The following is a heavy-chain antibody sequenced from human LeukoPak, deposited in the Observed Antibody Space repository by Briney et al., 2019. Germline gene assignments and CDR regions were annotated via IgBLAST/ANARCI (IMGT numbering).Heavy chain of an antibody. J-gene: IGHJ3*02. D-gene: IGHD1-26*01. V-gene: IGHV3-30-3*01. CDR1: GFTFSSYA. CDR2: ISYDGSNK. Sequence: GGPLRLSCAASGFTFSSYAMHWVRQAPGKGLEWVAVISYDGSNKYYADSVKGRFTISRDNSKNTLYLQMNSLRAEDTAVYYCARRSGSYQDAFDIWGQGTMVTVSS. CDR3: ARRSGSYQDAFDI.